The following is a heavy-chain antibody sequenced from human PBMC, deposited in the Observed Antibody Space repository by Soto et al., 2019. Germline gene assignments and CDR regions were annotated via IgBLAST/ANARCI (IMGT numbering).Heavy chain of an antibody. V-gene: IGHV4-30-4*01. Sequence: PSETLSLTCTVSGGSISSGDYYWSWIRQPPWKGLEWIGYIYYSGSTYYNPSLKSRVTISVDTSKNQFSLKLGSVTAADTAVYYCARDQMEQYYDFWSGYYTGSHGMDVWGQGXTVTVSS. J-gene: IGHJ6*02. D-gene: IGHD3-3*01. CDR1: GGSISSGDYY. CDR2: IYYSGST. CDR3: ARDQMEQYYDFWSGYYTGSHGMDV.